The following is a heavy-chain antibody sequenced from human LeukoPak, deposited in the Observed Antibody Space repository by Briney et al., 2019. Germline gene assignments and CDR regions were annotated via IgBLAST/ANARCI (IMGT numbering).Heavy chain of an antibody. J-gene: IGHJ6*02. CDR1: GFTFSDYY. V-gene: IGHV3-11*01. Sequence: PGGSLRLSCAASGFTFSDYYMSWIRQAPGKGLEWVSYISSSGSTIYYADSVKGRFTISRDNAKNSLYLQMNSLRAEDTAVYYCARPMSRGAIYGMDVWGQGTTVTVSS. CDR2: ISSSGSTI. D-gene: IGHD3-10*01. CDR3: ARPMSRGAIYGMDV.